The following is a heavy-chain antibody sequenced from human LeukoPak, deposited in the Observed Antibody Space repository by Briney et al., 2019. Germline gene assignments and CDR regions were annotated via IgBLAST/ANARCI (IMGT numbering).Heavy chain of an antibody. CDR2: IYYSGST. Sequence: KSSETLSLTCTVSGGSISSSSYYCGWIRQPPGKGLEWIGSIYYSGSTYYNPSLKSRVTISVDTSKNQFSLKLSSVTAADTAVYYCARQTAGVMPLDYWGQGTLVTVSS. D-gene: IGHD1-1*01. J-gene: IGHJ4*02. V-gene: IGHV4-39*01. CDR1: GGSISSSSYY. CDR3: ARQTAGVMPLDY.